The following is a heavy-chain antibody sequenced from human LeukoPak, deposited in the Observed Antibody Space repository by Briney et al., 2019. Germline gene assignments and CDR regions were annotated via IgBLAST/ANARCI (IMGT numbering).Heavy chain of an antibody. CDR2: ITSSGRTT. CDR1: GFTFNSYE. V-gene: IGHV3-48*03. Sequence: GGSLRLSCAASGFTFNSYEMNWVRQAPGKGLEWVSYITSSGRTTSYSDSVKGRFTISRDNAENSLSLLMNSLRAEDTAIYYCARESPHCSGVSCFFDYWGQGTLVTVSS. CDR3: ARESPHCSGVSCFFDY. D-gene: IGHD2-15*01. J-gene: IGHJ4*02.